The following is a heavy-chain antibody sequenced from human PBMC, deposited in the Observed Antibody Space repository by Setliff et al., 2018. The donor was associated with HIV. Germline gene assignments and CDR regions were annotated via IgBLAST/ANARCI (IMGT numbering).Heavy chain of an antibody. J-gene: IGHJ3*02. CDR1: NGSISNSAYY. Sequence: SETLSLTCTVSNGSISNSAYYWGWIRQPPGKALEWIGSVYYSGSTYYNPSLKSRITISEDTSRNQFSLKLSSVTAADTAVYYCARDPFMATIRYAFDIWGQETMVTVSS. D-gene: IGHD5-12*01. V-gene: IGHV4-39*02. CDR2: VYYSGST. CDR3: ARDPFMATIRYAFDI.